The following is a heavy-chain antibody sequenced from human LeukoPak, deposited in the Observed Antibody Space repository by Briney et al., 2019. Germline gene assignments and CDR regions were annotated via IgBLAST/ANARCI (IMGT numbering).Heavy chain of an antibody. CDR2: IIPIFGTA. Sequence: SVKVSCKASGGTFSSYAISWVRQAPGQGLEWMGGIIPIFGTANYAQKFQGRVTITTDESTSTAYMELSSLRSEDTAVYYCARSKRDPYAFDIWGQGTMVTVSS. D-gene: IGHD4-11*01. J-gene: IGHJ3*02. CDR3: ARSKRDPYAFDI. V-gene: IGHV1-69*05. CDR1: GGTFSSYA.